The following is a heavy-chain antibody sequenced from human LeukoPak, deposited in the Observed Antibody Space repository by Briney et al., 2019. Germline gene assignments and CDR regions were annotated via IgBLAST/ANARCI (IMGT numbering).Heavy chain of an antibody. V-gene: IGHV3-23*01. D-gene: IGHD3-10*02. Sequence: QAGGSLRLSCGASGFTFSSYAMAWVRQAPGKGLEWVSAIRGTGSSTYYADSVKGRFTISRDNSKSTLYLQMNSLRAEDTAVYYCARALRHVRYYYYMDVWGKGTTVTVSS. CDR3: ARALRHVRYYYYMDV. J-gene: IGHJ6*03. CDR1: GFTFSSYA. CDR2: IRGTGSST.